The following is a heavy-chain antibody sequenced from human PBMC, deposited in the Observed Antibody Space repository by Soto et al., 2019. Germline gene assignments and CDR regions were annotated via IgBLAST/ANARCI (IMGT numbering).Heavy chain of an antibody. J-gene: IGHJ4*02. D-gene: IGHD3-10*01. CDR3: ASQLLWFGEGLN. CDR1: GGSISSGGYS. Sequence: QLQLQESGSGLVKPSQTLSLTCAVSGGSISSGGYSWSWIRQPPGTGLEWIGYIYHSGSTYYNPSLTSRVTISVDRSKNQFSLKLSSVTAADTAVYYCASQLLWFGEGLNWGQGTLVTVSS. CDR2: IYHSGST. V-gene: IGHV4-30-2*01.